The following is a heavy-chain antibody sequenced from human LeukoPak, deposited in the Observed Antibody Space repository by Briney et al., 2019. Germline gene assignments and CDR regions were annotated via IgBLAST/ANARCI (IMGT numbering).Heavy chain of an antibody. CDR3: AKGGRYSGSSLDY. CDR2: IKSKTDGGTT. Sequence: GGSLRLSCAASGFTFSNAWMSWVRQAPGKGLEWVGRIKSKTDGGTTDYAAPVKGRFTISRDDSKNTLYLQMNSLRAEDTALYYCAKGGRYSGSSLDYWGQGTLVTVSS. J-gene: IGHJ4*02. V-gene: IGHV3-15*05. D-gene: IGHD1-26*01. CDR1: GFTFSNAW.